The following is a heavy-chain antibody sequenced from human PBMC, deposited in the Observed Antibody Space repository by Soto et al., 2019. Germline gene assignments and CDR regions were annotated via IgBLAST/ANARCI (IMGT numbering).Heavy chain of an antibody. CDR2: IIPMSGRP. J-gene: IGHJ5*02. CDR3: ARRGRESANWFDP. Sequence: QMQLVQSGAEVKKPGSSVKVSCKASGGSFNSYAISWVRQAPGQGLEWMGGIIPMSGRPNYAQRFQGRVTISADKLTSTVYMEVHSLTYEDTAVYYCARRGRESANWFDPWGQGTLVTVSS. V-gene: IGHV1-69*06. CDR1: GGSFNSYA.